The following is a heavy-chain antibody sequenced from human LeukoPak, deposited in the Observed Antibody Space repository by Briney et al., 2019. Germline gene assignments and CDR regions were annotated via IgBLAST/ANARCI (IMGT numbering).Heavy chain of an antibody. V-gene: IGHV3-66*01. D-gene: IGHD5-12*01. CDR2: SASGGNT. CDR1: GFTVSSNY. CDR3: ARSRWLRLDY. J-gene: IGHJ4*02. Sequence: GGSLRLSCAASGFTVSSNYMSWVRQAPGKGLEWVSALSASGGNTYYADSVKGRFTISRDNSKNMLYLQMNSLRAEDTAVYYCARSRWLRLDYWGQGTLVTVSS.